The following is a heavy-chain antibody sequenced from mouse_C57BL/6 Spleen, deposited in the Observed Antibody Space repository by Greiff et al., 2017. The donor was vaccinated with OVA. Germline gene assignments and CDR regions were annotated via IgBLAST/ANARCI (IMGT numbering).Heavy chain of an antibody. Sequence: QVQLQQSGAELVKPGASVKLSCKASGYTFTEYTIHWVKQRSGQGLEWIGWFYPGRGSIKYNEKFKDTATLTAATSSSTVYIQLRRLTSEASAVYFWARHEGRSGYDWFADGGQGTLVTVSA. CDR1: GYTFTEYT. CDR3: ARHEGRSGYDWFAD. CDR2: FYPGRGSI. D-gene: IGHD3-2*02. V-gene: IGHV1-62-2*01. J-gene: IGHJ3*01.